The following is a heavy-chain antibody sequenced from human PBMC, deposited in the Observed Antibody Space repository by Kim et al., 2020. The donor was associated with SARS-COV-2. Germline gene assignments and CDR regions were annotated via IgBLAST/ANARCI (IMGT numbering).Heavy chain of an antibody. J-gene: IGHJ6*02. Sequence: GGSLRLSCAASGFTFSSYGMHWVRQAPGKGLEWVAVISYDGSNKYYADSVKGRFTISRDNSKNTLYLQMNSLRAEDTAVYYCAKDHVWNGDYYYGMDVWGQGTTVTVSS. CDR3: AKDHVWNGDYYYGMDV. V-gene: IGHV3-30*18. CDR1: GFTFSSYG. D-gene: IGHD1-1*01. CDR2: ISYDGSNK.